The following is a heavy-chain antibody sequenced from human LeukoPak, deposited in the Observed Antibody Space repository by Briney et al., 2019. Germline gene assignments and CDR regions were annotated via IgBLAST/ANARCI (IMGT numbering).Heavy chain of an antibody. V-gene: IGHV3-53*01. CDR1: GFTLNTNY. Sequence: PGGALRLSCSAPGFTLNTNYMAWVRPAPGKGLEWVSVIYSGGSTYYADSVKGRFTISRDNSKNTLYLQMNSLRAEDTAVYYCARVEAVAGTGGFDYWGQGTLVTVSS. J-gene: IGHJ4*02. CDR3: ARVEAVAGTGGFDY. CDR2: IYSGGST. D-gene: IGHD6-19*01.